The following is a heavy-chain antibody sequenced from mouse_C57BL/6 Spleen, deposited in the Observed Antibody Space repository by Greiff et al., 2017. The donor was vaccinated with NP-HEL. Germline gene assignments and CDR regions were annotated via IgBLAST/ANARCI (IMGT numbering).Heavy chain of an antibody. D-gene: IGHD1-1*01. CDR2: IDPSDSYT. CDR3: ARSGITTVVGGFDY. CDR1: GYTFTSYW. J-gene: IGHJ2*01. V-gene: IGHV1-50*01. Sequence: QVQLKQPGAELVKPGASVKLSCKASGYTFTSYWMQWVKQRPGQGLEWIGEIDPSDSYTNYNQKFKGKATLTVDTSSSTAYMQLSSLTSEDSAVYYCARSGITTVVGGFDYWGQGTTLTVSS.